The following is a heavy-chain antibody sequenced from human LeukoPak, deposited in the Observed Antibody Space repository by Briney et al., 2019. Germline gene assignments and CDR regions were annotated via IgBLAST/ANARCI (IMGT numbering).Heavy chain of an antibody. J-gene: IGHJ4*02. CDR2: ISGSGGST. Sequence: GGSLRLSCAASGFTFSSYAMNWVRQAPGKGLEWVSGISGSGGSTYLADSVKGRFTISRDSSKNTVYLQMNSLRDEDTAVYYRAKGEGTKGHYYFEYCGQGTLVTVSS. CDR3: AKGEGTKGHYYFEY. D-gene: IGHD2-8*01. CDR1: GFTFSSYA. V-gene: IGHV3-23*01.